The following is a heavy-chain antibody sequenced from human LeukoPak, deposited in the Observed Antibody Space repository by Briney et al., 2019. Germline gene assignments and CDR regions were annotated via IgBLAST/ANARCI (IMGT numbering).Heavy chain of an antibody. Sequence: ASVKVSCKASGYTFTSYYMHWVRQAPGQGLEWMGIINPSGGSTSYAQKFQGRVTMTRDTSTSTVYMELSSLRSEDTAVYYCARDPIAAAGTGGLDYWGQGTLVTVSS. D-gene: IGHD6-13*01. CDR2: INPSGGST. CDR3: ARDPIAAAGTGGLDY. CDR1: GYTFTSYY. J-gene: IGHJ4*02. V-gene: IGHV1-46*01.